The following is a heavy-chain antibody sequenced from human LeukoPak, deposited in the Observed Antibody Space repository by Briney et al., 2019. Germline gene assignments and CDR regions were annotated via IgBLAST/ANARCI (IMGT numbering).Heavy chain of an antibody. D-gene: IGHD6-13*01. CDR1: RFTFSSYG. J-gene: IGHJ4*02. Sequence: PGGSLRLSCAASRFTFSSYGMHWVRQAPGKGLEWVAVISYDGSNKYYADSVKGRFTISRDNAKNSLYLQMNSLRAEDTAVYYCARDSSSWGYWGQGTLVTVSS. CDR3: ARDSSSWGY. V-gene: IGHV3-30*03. CDR2: ISYDGSNK.